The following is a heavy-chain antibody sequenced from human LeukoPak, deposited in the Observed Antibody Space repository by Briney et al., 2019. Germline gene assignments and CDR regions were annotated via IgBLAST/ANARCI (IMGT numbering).Heavy chain of an antibody. CDR2: INGSGGSS. Sequence: GGSLRLSCAASGFTFNNYAMSWVRQAPGKGLEWVSGINGSGGSSYYADSVKGRFTISRDNSKNTLYLQMNSLRAEDTAVYYCAKGGGYSSVYYDYWGQGTLVTVSS. D-gene: IGHD3-22*01. CDR1: GFTFNNYA. V-gene: IGHV3-23*01. J-gene: IGHJ4*02. CDR3: AKGGGYSSVYYDY.